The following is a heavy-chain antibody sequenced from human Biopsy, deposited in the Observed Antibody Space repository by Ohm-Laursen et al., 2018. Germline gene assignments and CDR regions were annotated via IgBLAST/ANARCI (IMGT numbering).Heavy chain of an antibody. V-gene: IGHV4-31*03. CDR3: ARSPASTWTGYFES. Sequence: SQTLSLTCHVSDFPLSGGAFYWSWVRQRPGKGLEWIGYIYYSGTTPFNPSLKSRVTMSVDTSANHFSLKLNSVTAADTALYYCARSPASTWTGYFESWGQGSLVTVSS. CDR2: IYYSGTT. D-gene: IGHD6-13*01. J-gene: IGHJ4*02. CDR1: DFPLSGGAFY.